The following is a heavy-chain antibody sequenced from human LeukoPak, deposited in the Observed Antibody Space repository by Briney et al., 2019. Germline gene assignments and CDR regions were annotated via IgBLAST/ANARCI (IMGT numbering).Heavy chain of an antibody. CDR2: ISSISTYT. CDR3: ARGTIVGATKFHYFDY. CDR1: GFTFSDYY. D-gene: IGHD1-26*01. Sequence: GGSLRLSCAASGFTFSDYYMNWIRQAPGGGLEWISYISSISTYTNYADSVKGRFTISRDNAKNSLYLQMNSLRAEDTAVYFCARGTIVGATKFHYFDYWGQGVPVTVSS. V-gene: IGHV3-11*06. J-gene: IGHJ4*02.